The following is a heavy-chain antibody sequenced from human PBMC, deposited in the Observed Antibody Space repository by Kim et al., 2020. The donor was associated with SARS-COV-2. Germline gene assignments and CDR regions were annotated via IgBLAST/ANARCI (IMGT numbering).Heavy chain of an antibody. V-gene: IGHV4-39*01. Sequence: PSLKRRVTISVDTSKNQFSLKLSSVTAADTAVYYCSKGGRGVDTAMANDYWGQGTLVTVSS. D-gene: IGHD5-18*01. CDR3: SKGGRGVDTAMANDY. J-gene: IGHJ4*02.